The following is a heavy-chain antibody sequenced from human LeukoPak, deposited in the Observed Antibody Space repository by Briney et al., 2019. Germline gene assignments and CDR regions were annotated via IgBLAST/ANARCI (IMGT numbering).Heavy chain of an antibody. V-gene: IGHV3-21*01. D-gene: IGHD3-16*02. J-gene: IGHJ4*02. Sequence: GGSLRLSCAASGFPFETYSMNWVRQAPGRGLEGVSSISSSLKYIYYADSVKGRFTISRDNAKNSLFLQMSSLRAEDTAIYYCARDGPDYVWGSYRPPFDSWGQGTLVAVSS. CDR2: ISSSLKYI. CDR3: ARDGPDYVWGSYRPPFDS. CDR1: GFPFETYS.